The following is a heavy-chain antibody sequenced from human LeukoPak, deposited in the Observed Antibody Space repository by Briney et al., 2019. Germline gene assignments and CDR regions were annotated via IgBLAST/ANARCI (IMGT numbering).Heavy chain of an antibody. V-gene: IGHV1-46*01. CDR3: ARSEWELLFDY. CDR1: GYTFTSYY. D-gene: IGHD1-26*01. CDR2: INPSGGST. J-gene: IGHJ4*02. Sequence: ASVKVSCKASGYTFTSYYMHWVRQAPGLGLEWMGIINPSGGSTSYAQKFQGRVTMTRDTSTSTVYMELSSLRSEDTAVYYCARSEWELLFDYWGQGTLVTVSS.